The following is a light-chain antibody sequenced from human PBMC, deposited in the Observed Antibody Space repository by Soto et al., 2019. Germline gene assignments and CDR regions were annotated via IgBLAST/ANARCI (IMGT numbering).Light chain of an antibody. J-gene: IGLJ1*01. Sequence: QSVLTQPPSASGTPGQRVTISCSGSSSNIGSNAVNWYQQLPGTAPKLLIYSYSQRPSGVPDRFSGSKSGTSASLAISGLQSEDEADYYCAAWDDSLNGYVFGTGTKLTVL. CDR1: SSNIGSNA. V-gene: IGLV1-44*01. CDR2: SYS. CDR3: AAWDDSLNGYV.